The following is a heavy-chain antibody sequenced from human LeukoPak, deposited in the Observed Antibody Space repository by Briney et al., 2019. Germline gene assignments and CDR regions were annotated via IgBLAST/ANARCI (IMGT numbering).Heavy chain of an antibody. J-gene: IGHJ4*02. Sequence: SETLSLTCSVSGGSISGYYWSWVRQPPGKGLEWVGYIAYSGSTYYNPSLKSRVTISVDTPKNQFSLRLSSVTAADTAVYYCLRHTAATTLDYWGQGTLATVSS. D-gene: IGHD2-15*01. CDR2: IAYSGST. CDR1: GGSISGYY. V-gene: IGHV4-59*08. CDR3: LRHTAATTLDY.